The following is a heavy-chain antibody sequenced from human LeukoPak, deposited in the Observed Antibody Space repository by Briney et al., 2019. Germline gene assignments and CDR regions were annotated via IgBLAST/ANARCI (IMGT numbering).Heavy chain of an antibody. CDR2: INPNSGGT. J-gene: IGHJ4*02. CDR1: GYTFTDYY. V-gene: IGHV1-2*02. CDR3: ARVFSGWSSDY. Sequence: ASVKVSCKASGYTFTDYYIQWLRKAPGQGLEWMGWINPNSGGTNSAQKFQGRVTMTRDTSVSTAYMELRGLRSDDTAVLYCARVFSGWSSDYWGQGTLVTVSS. D-gene: IGHD6-19*01.